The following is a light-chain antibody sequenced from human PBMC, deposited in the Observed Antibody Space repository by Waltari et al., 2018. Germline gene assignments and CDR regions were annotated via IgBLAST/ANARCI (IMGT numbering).Light chain of an antibody. J-gene: IGKJ2*01. V-gene: IGKV1D-12*01. CDR1: QDISSW. CDR3: QQANSFPYT. CDR2: SSS. Sequence: DIQMTQSPSSVSASVGDRVTITCRASQDISSWLAWYQQKPGKAPELLIYSSSTLPFGVPSRFSGSRSGTEFSLTITGLQPDDSATDFCQQANSFPYTYGQGTKLDI.